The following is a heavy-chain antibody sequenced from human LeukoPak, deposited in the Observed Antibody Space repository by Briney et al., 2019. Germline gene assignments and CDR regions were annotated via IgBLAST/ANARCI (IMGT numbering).Heavy chain of an antibody. V-gene: IGHV5-51*01. CDR1: GYSFTSYW. CDR2: IYPGDSDT. CDR3: ARHQRSDGLPAERWFDP. J-gene: IGHJ5*02. D-gene: IGHD1-26*01. Sequence: GESLKISCKGSGYSFTSYWIGWVRQMPGKGLEWMGIIYPGDSDTRYSPSFQGQVTISADKSISTAYLQWSSLEASDTAMYYCARHQRSDGLPAERWFDPWGQGTLVTVSS.